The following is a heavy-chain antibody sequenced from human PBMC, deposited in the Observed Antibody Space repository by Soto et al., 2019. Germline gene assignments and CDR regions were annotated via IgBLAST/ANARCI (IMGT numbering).Heavy chain of an antibody. Sequence: QVQLVESGGGVGQPGRSLRLSCAASGFTFSSYGMHWVRQAPGKGLEWVAVISYDGSNKYYADSVKGRFTISRDNSKNTLYLQMNSLRAEDTAVYYCAKGGSIVVGAFDIWGQGTMVTVSS. J-gene: IGHJ3*02. D-gene: IGHD2-15*01. CDR1: GFTFSSYG. CDR2: ISYDGSNK. CDR3: AKGGSIVVGAFDI. V-gene: IGHV3-30*18.